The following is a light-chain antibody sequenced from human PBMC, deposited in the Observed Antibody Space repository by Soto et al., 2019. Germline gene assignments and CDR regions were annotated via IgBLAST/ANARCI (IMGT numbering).Light chain of an antibody. CDR1: IADIGAYNY. V-gene: IGLV2-14*01. CDR3: SSYTSSITPYV. CDR2: GVS. J-gene: IGLJ1*01. Sequence: QSVRTQHACVSGCPGQSITISCTGTIADIGAYNYVSWYQQHPGKAPKLLIYGVSSRPSGVSNRFSGSKSGNAAYLTISGLQADDEAEYYCSSYTSSITPYVFGTGTKVTVL.